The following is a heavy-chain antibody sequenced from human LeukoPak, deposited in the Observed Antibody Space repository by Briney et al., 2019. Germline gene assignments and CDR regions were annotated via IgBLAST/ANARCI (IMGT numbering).Heavy chain of an antibody. D-gene: IGHD3/OR15-3a*01. CDR2: IDGSNYI. CDR3: ARDEGLPAEFFQH. J-gene: IGHJ1*01. V-gene: IGHV3-21*01. CDR1: GFAFSLYN. Sequence: GGSLRLSCAASGFAFSLYNMNWVRQAPGKGLEWVSCIDGSNYIYYADSVKGRFTVSRDNAKNLLYLQLNRLRAEDTAVYYCARDEGLPAEFFQHWGQSTLVTVSS.